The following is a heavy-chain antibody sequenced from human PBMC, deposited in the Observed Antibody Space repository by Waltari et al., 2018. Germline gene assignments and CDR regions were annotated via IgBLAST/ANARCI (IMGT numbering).Heavy chain of an antibody. J-gene: IGHJ4*02. D-gene: IGHD3-10*01. CDR2: IYSGGST. Sequence: LQLQESGPGLVKPSETLSLTCTVSGGSISSSSYYWGWIRQPPGKGLEWGSVIYSGGSTYYADSVKGRFTISRDNSKNTLYLQMNSLRAEDTAVYYCAKRAEVRGVDYWGQGTLVTVSS. CDR3: AKRAEVRGVDY. CDR1: GGSISSSSYY. V-gene: IGHV3-53*04.